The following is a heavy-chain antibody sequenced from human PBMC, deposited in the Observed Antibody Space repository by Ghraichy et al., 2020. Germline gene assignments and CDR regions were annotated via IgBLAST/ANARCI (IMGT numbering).Heavy chain of an antibody. CDR2: ISGSGGST. Sequence: GGSLRLSCAASGFTFSSYAMSWVRQAPGKGLEWVSAISGSGGSTYYADSVKGRFTISRDNSKNTLYLQMNSLRAEDTAVYYCAKDQGSYYDSSGYPYYFDYWGQGTLVTVSS. J-gene: IGHJ4*02. CDR3: AKDQGSYYDSSGYPYYFDY. V-gene: IGHV3-23*01. D-gene: IGHD3-22*01. CDR1: GFTFSSYA.